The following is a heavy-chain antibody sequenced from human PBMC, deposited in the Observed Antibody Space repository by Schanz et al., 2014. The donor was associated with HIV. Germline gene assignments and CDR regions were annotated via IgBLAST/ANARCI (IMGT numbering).Heavy chain of an antibody. CDR2: IIPIFDTT. V-gene: IGHV1-69*06. CDR1: GGTFSSSA. J-gene: IGHJ4*02. CDR3: ARAPYTSGWYGVDY. Sequence: QVQLVQSGAEVKKPGSSVKVSCKASGGTFSSSAISWVRQAPGQGLEWMGGIIPIFDTTNYAQKFQGRVTITADKSTSTVYMEVSSLRSDDTAVYYCARAPYTSGWYGVDYWGQGTLVTVSS. D-gene: IGHD6-19*01.